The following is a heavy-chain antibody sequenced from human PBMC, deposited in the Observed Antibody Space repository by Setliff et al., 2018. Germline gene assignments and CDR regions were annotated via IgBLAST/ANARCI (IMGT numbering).Heavy chain of an antibody. CDR2: INNYNFNT. CDR1: GFTFTDYG. CDR3: ARINFYVSSGYYYAPEL. Sequence: ASVKVSCKPSGFTFTDYGITWVRQVPGQGLEWMGWINNYNFNTQYAQKFQGRVTVTTDTSTTTAYMKLRSLRADDTAVYYCARINFYVSSGYYYAPELWGQGTTVTVSS. V-gene: IGHV1-18*01. D-gene: IGHD3-22*01. J-gene: IGHJ4*02.